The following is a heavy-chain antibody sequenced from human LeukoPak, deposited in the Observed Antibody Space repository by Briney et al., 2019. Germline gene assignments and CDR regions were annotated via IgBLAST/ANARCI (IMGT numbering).Heavy chain of an antibody. Sequence: PGGSLRLSCAASGFSFSSHWVPWVRQAPGKGLVWVSRISDDGSYTSNVDSVKGRFTISRDNVNNMLYLRMNSLRAEDTAVYYCASFGISWRSSYWGQGTLVTVSS. V-gene: IGHV3-74*01. CDR3: ASFGISWRSSY. CDR1: GFSFSSHW. D-gene: IGHD2-21*01. CDR2: ISDDGSYT. J-gene: IGHJ4*02.